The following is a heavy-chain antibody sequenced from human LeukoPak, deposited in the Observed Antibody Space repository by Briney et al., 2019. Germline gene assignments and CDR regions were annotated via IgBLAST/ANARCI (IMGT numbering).Heavy chain of an antibody. Sequence: SETLSLTCTVSGYSISSGYYWGWIRQPPGKGLEWIGSIYHSGSTYYNPSLKSRVTISVDTSKNQFSLKLSSVTAADTAVYYCHSSSPLTWRSSSYYYMDVWGKGTTVTVSS. J-gene: IGHJ6*03. D-gene: IGHD6-6*01. CDR1: GYSISSGYY. V-gene: IGHV4-38-2*02. CDR3: HSSSPLTWRSSSYYYMDV. CDR2: IYHSGST.